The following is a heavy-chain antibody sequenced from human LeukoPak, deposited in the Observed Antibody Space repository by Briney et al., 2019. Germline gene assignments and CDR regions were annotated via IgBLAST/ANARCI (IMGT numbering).Heavy chain of an antibody. CDR3: ARAGFTFSDYSGSFFDY. Sequence: PGGSLRLSCAASGFTFSSYEMNWVRQAPGKGLEWISHISSSSSTIYYADSEKGRFTISRDNAKNSLYLQMNSLRAEDTAVYYCARAGFTFSDYSGSFFDYWGQGTLVTVSS. D-gene: IGHD3-10*01. J-gene: IGHJ4*02. V-gene: IGHV3-48*01. CDR2: ISSSSSTI. CDR1: GFTFSSYE.